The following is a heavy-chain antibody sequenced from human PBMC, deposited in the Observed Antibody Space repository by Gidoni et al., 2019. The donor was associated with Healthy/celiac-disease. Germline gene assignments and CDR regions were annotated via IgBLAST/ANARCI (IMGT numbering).Heavy chain of an antibody. Sequence: QVQLVQSGAEGKKPGSSVKVSCKASGGNFSSYARRWVRQAPGQGLEWMGRFIPILGIANYAQKFQGRVTITADKSTSTAYMELRSLRSEDTAVYYCAIGGVWFGETQPEYYFDYWGQGTLVTVSS. CDR1: GGNFSSYA. CDR2: FIPILGIA. J-gene: IGHJ4*02. V-gene: IGHV1-69*04. CDR3: AIGGVWFGETQPEYYFDY. D-gene: IGHD3-10*01.